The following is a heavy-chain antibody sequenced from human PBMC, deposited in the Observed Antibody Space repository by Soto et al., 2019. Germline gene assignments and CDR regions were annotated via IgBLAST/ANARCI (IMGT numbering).Heavy chain of an antibody. CDR3: ARSSSSADYYYNDLDV. J-gene: IGHJ6*02. CDR1: GCIFTSSD. D-gene: IGHD6-6*01. CDR2: MNPNSGNS. V-gene: IGHV1-8*01. Sequence: GASVKVSCKTSGCIFTSSDINWVRQATGRGLEYMGRMNPNSGNSAYAQQFQGRVTMTRNTSISTAYMRLSGLRSEDTAIYYCARSSSSADYYYNDLDVWGQGTTVTVSS.